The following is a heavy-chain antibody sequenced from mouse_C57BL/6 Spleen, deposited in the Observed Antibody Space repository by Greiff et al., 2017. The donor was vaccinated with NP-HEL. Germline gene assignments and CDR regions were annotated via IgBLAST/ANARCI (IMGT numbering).Heavy chain of an antibody. CDR2: IRLKSDNYAT. CDR3: TGGRRGRYYAMDY. J-gene: IGHJ4*01. CDR1: GFTFSNYW. Sequence: EVKLVESGGGLVQPGGSMKLSCVASGFTFSNYWMNWVRQSPEKGLEWVAQIRLKSDNYATHYAESVKGRFTISRDDSKSSVYLQMNNLRAEDTGIYYCTGGRRGRYYAMDYWGQGTSVTVSS. V-gene: IGHV6-3*01.